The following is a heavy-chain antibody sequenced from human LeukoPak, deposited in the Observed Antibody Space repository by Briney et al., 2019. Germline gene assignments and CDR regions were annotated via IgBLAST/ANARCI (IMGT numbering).Heavy chain of an antibody. Sequence: GGSLRLSCAASGFTFNTYAMSWVRQAPGKGLEWVSAISGSGGSTYYADSVKGRFTISRDNSKNTLYLQIHSLRAEDAAVYYCAKGKGSSSSSIDWWGQGTLVTVSS. CDR2: ISGSGGST. CDR1: GFTFNTYA. D-gene: IGHD2-15*01. V-gene: IGHV3-23*01. CDR3: AKGKGSSSSSIDW. J-gene: IGHJ4*02.